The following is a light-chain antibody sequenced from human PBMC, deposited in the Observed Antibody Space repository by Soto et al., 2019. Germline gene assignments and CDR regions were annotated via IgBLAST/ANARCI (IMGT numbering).Light chain of an antibody. Sequence: EIVMTQSPATLSVSPGERATLSCRASQSVSSNLAWYQQKPGQAPRLLSSGACTRDTGLPARFSGSVSGTEFPLTIGSLQSEDFAVYYCQQYNNWPLTFGGGTKVEIK. J-gene: IGKJ4*01. V-gene: IGKV3D-15*01. CDR1: QSVSSN. CDR3: QQYNNWPLT. CDR2: GAC.